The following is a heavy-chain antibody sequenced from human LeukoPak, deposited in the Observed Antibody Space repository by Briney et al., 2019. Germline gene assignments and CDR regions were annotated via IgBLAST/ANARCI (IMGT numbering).Heavy chain of an antibody. D-gene: IGHD6-19*01. J-gene: IGHJ3*02. Sequence: SSETLSLTCAVYGGSFSGYYWSWIRQPPGKGLEWIGEINHSGSTNYNPSLKSRVTISVDTSKNQFSLKLSSVTAADTAVYYCARGQRQWLGRGAFDIWGQGTMVTVSS. CDR1: GGSFSGYY. CDR2: INHSGST. V-gene: IGHV4-34*01. CDR3: ARGQRQWLGRGAFDI.